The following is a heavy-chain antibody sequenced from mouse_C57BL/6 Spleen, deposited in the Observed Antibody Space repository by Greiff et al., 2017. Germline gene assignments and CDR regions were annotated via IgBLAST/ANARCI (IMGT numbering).Heavy chain of an antibody. CDR1: GYTFTSYW. Sequence: VKLMESGAELAKPGASVKLSCKASGYTFTSYWMHWVKQRPGQGLEWIGYINPRSGYTKYNQKFKDKATLTADKSSSTAYMQLGSLTYEDSAVXFCARPRSTTTVVAYYFDYWGQGTTLTVSS. V-gene: IGHV1-7*01. J-gene: IGHJ2*01. CDR2: INPRSGYT. CDR3: ARPRSTTTVVAYYFDY. D-gene: IGHD1-1*01.